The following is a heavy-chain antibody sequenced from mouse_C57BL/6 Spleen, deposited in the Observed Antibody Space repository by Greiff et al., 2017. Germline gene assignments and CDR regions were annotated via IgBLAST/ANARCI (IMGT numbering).Heavy chain of an antibody. Sequence: EVKLEESGGGLVQPGGSMKLSCVASGFTFSNYWMNWVRQSPEKGLEWVAQIRLKSDNYATHYAESVKGRFTISRDDSKSSVYLQMYNLRAEDTGIYYCTGFITKDDYWGQGTTLTVSS. CDR3: TGFITKDDY. J-gene: IGHJ2*01. V-gene: IGHV6-3*01. CDR2: IRLKSDNYAT. D-gene: IGHD1-1*01. CDR1: GFTFSNYW.